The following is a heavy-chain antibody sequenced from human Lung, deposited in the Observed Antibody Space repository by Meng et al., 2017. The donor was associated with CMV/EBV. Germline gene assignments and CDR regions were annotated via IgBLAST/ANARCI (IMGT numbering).Heavy chain of an antibody. D-gene: IGHD3-16*01. Sequence: GALRLSCAASRFTFSAYEMNWVRQAPGKGLEWVSYIGGSGGPINYADSVRGRFTISRNNARNSLYLQMNSLRAEDTAVYYCARGGYDYVWGILDYWGQGTLVTVSS. CDR1: RFTFSAYE. J-gene: IGHJ4*02. CDR2: IGGSGGPI. CDR3: ARGGYDYVWGILDY. V-gene: IGHV3-48*03.